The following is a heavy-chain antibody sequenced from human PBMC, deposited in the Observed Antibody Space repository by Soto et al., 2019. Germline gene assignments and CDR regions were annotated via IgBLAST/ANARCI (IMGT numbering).Heavy chain of an antibody. J-gene: IGHJ4*02. D-gene: IGHD2-21*02. CDR2: IFSNDEK. CDR1: GSSLDNPRMG. Sequence: QVTLKESGPVLVKPTGTLTLTCTVSGSSLDNPRMGVSWIRQPPGKALEWLAHIFSNDEKSYSASLKSRLSISKDTSKCQVVFTMTNLDPVDTATYYCVRTSLMTAYKHSFDYWGQGTLVTVSS. V-gene: IGHV2-26*02. CDR3: VRTSLMTAYKHSFDY.